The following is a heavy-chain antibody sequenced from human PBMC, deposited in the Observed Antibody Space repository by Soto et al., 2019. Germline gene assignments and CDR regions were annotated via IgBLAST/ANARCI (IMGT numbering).Heavy chain of an antibody. CDR3: ARGYCSTTICDPWFDH. J-gene: IGHJ5*02. CDR2: IYPGDSDT. Sequence: GESLKISCTGVGYSFTSYWIGWVRQMPGKGLEWVGIIYPGDSDTRYSPSFQGQVTIPADKPITTAYLQVSSLKAADTAMYYCARGYCSTTICDPWFDHWGQGTLVTVSS. V-gene: IGHV5-51*04. CDR1: GYSFTSYW. D-gene: IGHD2-2*01.